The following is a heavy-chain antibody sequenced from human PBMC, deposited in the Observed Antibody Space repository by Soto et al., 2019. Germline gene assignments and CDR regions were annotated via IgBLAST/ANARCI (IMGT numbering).Heavy chain of an antibody. J-gene: IGHJ3*02. CDR1: GFTFSSYS. V-gene: IGHV3-21*01. CDR3: ASPLTDTNDAFDI. D-gene: IGHD5-18*01. CDR2: ISSSSSYI. Sequence: PGGSLRLSCAASGFTFSSYSMNWVRQAPGKGLEWVSSISSSSSYIYYADSVKGRFTISRDNAKNSLYLQMNSLRAEDTAVYYCASPLTDTNDAFDIWGQGTMVTVSS.